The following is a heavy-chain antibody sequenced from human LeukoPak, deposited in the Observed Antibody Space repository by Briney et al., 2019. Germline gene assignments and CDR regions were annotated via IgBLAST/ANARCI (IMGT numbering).Heavy chain of an antibody. D-gene: IGHD1-1*01. CDR2: IEHSGRT. Sequence: SETLSLTCAVSSESFINYYWNWIRQPPGKGLEWIGEIEHSGRTTYNPSLESRVSISIDTSKKQFSLNVTSVTAADTAVYYCARGRLMEPFDNWGQGTLVAVSS. CDR1: SESFINYY. V-gene: IGHV4-34*01. J-gene: IGHJ4*02. CDR3: ARGRLMEPFDN.